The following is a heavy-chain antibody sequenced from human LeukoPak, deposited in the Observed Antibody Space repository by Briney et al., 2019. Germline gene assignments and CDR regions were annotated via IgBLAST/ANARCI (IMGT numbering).Heavy chain of an antibody. D-gene: IGHD2-2*01. V-gene: IGHV1-18*01. Sequence: ASVKVSCKASGYTFTSCGISWVRQAPGQGREWMGWISAYNGNTNYAQKLQGRVTMTTDTSTSTAFMELRSLRSDDTAVYYCARGYCSSTSCPFDYWGQGTLVTVSS. CDR3: ARGYCSSTSCPFDY. CDR1: GYTFTSCG. J-gene: IGHJ4*02. CDR2: ISAYNGNT.